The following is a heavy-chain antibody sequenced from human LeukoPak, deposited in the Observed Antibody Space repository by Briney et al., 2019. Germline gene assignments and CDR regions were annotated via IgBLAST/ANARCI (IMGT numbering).Heavy chain of an antibody. CDR2: ISYDGSNK. V-gene: IGHV3-30*18. CDR1: GFTFSSYG. Sequence: GGSLRLSCAASGFTFSSYGMHWVRQAAGKGLEWVAVISYDGSNKYYADSVKGRFTISRDNSKNTLYLQMNSLRAEDTAVYYCAKEGGTALGYWGQGTLVTVSS. J-gene: IGHJ4*02. CDR3: AKEGGTALGY. D-gene: IGHD6-13*01.